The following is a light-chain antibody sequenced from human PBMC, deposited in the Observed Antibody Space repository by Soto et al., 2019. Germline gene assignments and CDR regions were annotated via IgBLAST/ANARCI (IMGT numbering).Light chain of an antibody. CDR2: DTS. V-gene: IGKV3-15*01. J-gene: IGKJ4*01. CDR3: QHYVTWPLT. CDR1: QSVSSN. Sequence: EIVIRQSPATLSVSPGERATVSCRASQSVSSNLAWYQQKPGQAPRLLIYDTSIRATGVPARFSGSRSGAEFTLTISSLQSEDFAVYYCQHYVTWPLTFGGGTKVDIK.